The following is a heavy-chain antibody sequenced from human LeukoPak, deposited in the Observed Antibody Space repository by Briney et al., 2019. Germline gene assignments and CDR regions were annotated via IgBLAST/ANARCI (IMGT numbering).Heavy chain of an antibody. CDR1: GYSFTSYW. Sequence: GESLKISCKGSGYSFTSYWIGWVRQMPGKGLEWMGIIYPSDSDTRYSPSFQGQVTISADKSISTAYLQWSSLKASDTAMYYCARQYCSSTSCYYSGASGAFDIWGQGTMVTVSS. V-gene: IGHV5-51*01. CDR3: ARQYCSSTSCYYSGASGAFDI. D-gene: IGHD2-2*01. CDR2: IYPSDSDT. J-gene: IGHJ3*02.